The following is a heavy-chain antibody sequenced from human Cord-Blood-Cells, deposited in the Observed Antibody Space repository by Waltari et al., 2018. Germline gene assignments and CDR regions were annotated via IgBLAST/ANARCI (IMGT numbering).Heavy chain of an antibody. D-gene: IGHD3-22*01. Sequence: QVQLQQWGAGLLKPSETLSLTCAVYGGSFSGYYWSWTRQPPGKGLEWIGEINHRGSTNYNPSLKSRVTISVDTSKNQFSLKLSSVTAADTAVYYCARGRDSSGYYDYWGQGTLVTVSS. CDR2: INHRGST. V-gene: IGHV4-34*01. J-gene: IGHJ4*02. CDR1: GGSFSGYY. CDR3: ARGRDSSGYYDY.